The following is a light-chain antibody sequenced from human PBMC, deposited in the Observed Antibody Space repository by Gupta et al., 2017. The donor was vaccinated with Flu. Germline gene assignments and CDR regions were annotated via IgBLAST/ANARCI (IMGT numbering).Light chain of an antibody. J-gene: IGKJ1*01. Sequence: GTLGQPANTSGRLSQSLVHSDGNTSLNWFQQRAGQSPRRLIYKVSNRDSGVPDRFSGSGSGIDFTLKISRVEADDVGVYYCMQGTHWPWTFGQGTKVEIK. CDR2: KVS. CDR1: QSLVHSDGNTS. CDR3: MQGTHWPWT. V-gene: IGKV2-30*02.